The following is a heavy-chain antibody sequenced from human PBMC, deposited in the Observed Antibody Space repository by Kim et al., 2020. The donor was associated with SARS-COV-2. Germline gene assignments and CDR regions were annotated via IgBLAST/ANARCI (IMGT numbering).Heavy chain of an antibody. CDR1: GDSVSSNSAA. D-gene: IGHD6-13*01. CDR3: ARDGFSSSWYIPYGMDV. J-gene: IGHJ6*02. Sequence: SQTLSLTCAISGDSVSSNSAAWNWIRQSPSRGLEWLGRTYYRSKWYNDYAVSVKSRITINPDTSKNQFSLQLNSVTPEDTAVYYCARDGFSSSWYIPYGMDVWGQGTTVTVSS. CDR2: TYYRSKWYN. V-gene: IGHV6-1*01.